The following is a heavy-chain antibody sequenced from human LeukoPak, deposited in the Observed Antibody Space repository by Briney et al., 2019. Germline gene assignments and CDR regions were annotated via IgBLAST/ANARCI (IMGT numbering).Heavy chain of an antibody. CDR2: IKQDGSER. CDR1: GFTFSSYA. D-gene: IGHD3-22*01. V-gene: IGHV3-7*01. Sequence: GGSLRLSCAASGFTFSSYAMSWVRQAPGKGLEWVGNIKQDGSERNYVDSVKGRFTISRDNAKKSLYLQMDSLRAEDAAVYYCARDWGAYYHFFDYWGQGTLVTVSS. J-gene: IGHJ4*02. CDR3: ARDWGAYYHFFDY.